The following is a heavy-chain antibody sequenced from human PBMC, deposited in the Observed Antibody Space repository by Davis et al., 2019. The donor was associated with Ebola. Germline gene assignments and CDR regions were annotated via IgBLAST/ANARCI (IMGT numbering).Heavy chain of an antibody. D-gene: IGHD3-22*01. Sequence: MPGGSLRLSCTVSGGSISSYYWSWIRQPPGKGLEWIGYIYYSGSTNYNPSLKSRVTISVDTSKNQFSLKLSSVTAADTAVYYCARGAYDSSGYYDSDAFDIWGQGTMVTVSS. CDR3: ARGAYDSSGYYDSDAFDI. CDR2: IYYSGST. J-gene: IGHJ3*02. V-gene: IGHV4-59*01. CDR1: GGSISSYY.